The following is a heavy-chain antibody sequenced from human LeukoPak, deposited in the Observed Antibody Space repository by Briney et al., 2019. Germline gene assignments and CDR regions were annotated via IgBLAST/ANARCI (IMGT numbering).Heavy chain of an antibody. CDR2: INQYGSEE. J-gene: IGHJ4*02. CDR1: RLTFSSYW. Sequence: GGSLRLSCAASRLTFSSYWMSWVRQAPGKGLEWVADINQYGSEEYYVDSVKGRFTISRDNAKNSVYLEMNSLRAEDTAVYYCAREDQGFWRDFDLWGQGTLVTVSS. V-gene: IGHV3-7*01. CDR3: AREDQGFWRDFDL. D-gene: IGHD3-3*01.